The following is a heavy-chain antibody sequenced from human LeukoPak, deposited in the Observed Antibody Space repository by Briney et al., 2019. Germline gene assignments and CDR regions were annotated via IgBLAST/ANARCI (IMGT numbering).Heavy chain of an antibody. D-gene: IGHD3-3*01. V-gene: IGHV4-59*01. CDR2: IYYSGST. CDR1: GGSISSYY. J-gene: IGHJ3*02. Sequence: ASETLSLTCTVSGGSISSYYWSWIRQPPGKGLEWIGYIYYSGSTNYNLSLKSRVTISVDTSKNQFSLKLSSVTAADTAVYYCARGTILVAFDIWGQGTMVTVSS. CDR3: ARGTILVAFDI.